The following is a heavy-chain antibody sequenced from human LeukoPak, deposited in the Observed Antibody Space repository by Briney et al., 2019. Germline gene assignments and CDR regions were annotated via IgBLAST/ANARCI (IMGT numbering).Heavy chain of an antibody. CDR2: INPSGGST. V-gene: IGHV1-46*01. Sequence: ASVKVSCKASGYTFTSYYMHWVRQAPGQGLEWMGIINPSGGSTSYAQKFQGRVTMTRDTSTSTVYMELSSLRSEDTAVYYCAGASGSYYFSLLFAFDIWGQGTMVTVSS. CDR3: AGASGSYYFSLLFAFDI. J-gene: IGHJ3*02. D-gene: IGHD1-26*01. CDR1: GYTFTSYY.